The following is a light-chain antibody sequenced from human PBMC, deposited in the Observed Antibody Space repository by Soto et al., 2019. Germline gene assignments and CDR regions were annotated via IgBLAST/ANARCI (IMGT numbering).Light chain of an antibody. V-gene: IGLV2-23*02. CDR1: SSDVGNYNL. CDR2: EVT. Sequence: QSALTQPASVSGSPGQSITISCTGTSSDVGNYNLVSWYQQHPDKAPKLMIYEVTKRPSGVSNRFSGSKSGNTASLTISGLQTEDEADYYCCSYAGSSTFVVFGEGTKLTVL. CDR3: CSYAGSSTFVV. J-gene: IGLJ2*01.